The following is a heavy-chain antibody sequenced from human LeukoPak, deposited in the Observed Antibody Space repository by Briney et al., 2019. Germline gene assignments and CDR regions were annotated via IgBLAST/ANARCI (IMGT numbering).Heavy chain of an antibody. CDR2: ISCSGSYI. V-gene: IGHV3-21*01. CDR1: GVSFSRYS. CDR3: ASRNQYCGGDCFWAFDI. D-gene: IGHD2-21*02. Sequence: GGSLRLSCGASGVSFSRYSMNWVRQAPGKGLEWVSSISCSGSYIYYAHSVKGLFTISRDNAKNSLYLQMNSLRAEDTAVYYCASRNQYCGGDCFWAFDIWGQGTMVTVSS. J-gene: IGHJ3*02.